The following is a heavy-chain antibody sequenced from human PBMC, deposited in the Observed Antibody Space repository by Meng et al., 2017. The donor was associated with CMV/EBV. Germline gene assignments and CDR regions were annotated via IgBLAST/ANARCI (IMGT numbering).Heavy chain of an antibody. Sequence: SETLSLTCTVSGGSISSSSYYWGWIRQPPGKGLEWIGSIYYSGSTYYTPSLKSRVTISVDTSKNQFSLKLSSVTAADTAVYYCARGRRAARPYDYWGQGTLVTVSS. CDR2: IYYSGST. V-gene: IGHV4-39*07. CDR1: GGSISSSSYY. CDR3: ARGRRAARPYDY. D-gene: IGHD6-6*01. J-gene: IGHJ4*02.